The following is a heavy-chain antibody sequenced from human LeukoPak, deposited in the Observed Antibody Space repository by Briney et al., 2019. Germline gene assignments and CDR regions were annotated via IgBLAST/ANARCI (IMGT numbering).Heavy chain of an antibody. D-gene: IGHD6-25*01. J-gene: IGHJ6*03. CDR2: IHYSGST. CDR3: ARSAPAPYYYYMDV. Sequence: SETLSLTCTVSGGSVSSYYWSWIRQPPGKGLEWIGYIHYSGSTNYNPSLKSRVTISVDTSKNQFSLKLSSVAAADTAVYYCARSAPAPYYYYMDVWGKGTTVTVSS. V-gene: IGHV4-59*02. CDR1: GGSVSSYY.